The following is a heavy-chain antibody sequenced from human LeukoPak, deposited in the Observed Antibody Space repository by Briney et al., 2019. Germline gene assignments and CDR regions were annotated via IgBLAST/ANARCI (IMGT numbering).Heavy chain of an antibody. Sequence: SETLSLTCAVYGGSFSGYYWSWVRQPPGKGLEWIGEINHSGSTNYNPSLKSRVTISVDTSKNQFSLKLSSVTAADTAVYYCARARRITYYYDSSGYYPNDYWGQGTLVTVSS. CDR3: ARARRITYYYDSSGYYPNDY. CDR1: GGSFSGYY. V-gene: IGHV4-34*01. J-gene: IGHJ4*02. CDR2: INHSGST. D-gene: IGHD3-22*01.